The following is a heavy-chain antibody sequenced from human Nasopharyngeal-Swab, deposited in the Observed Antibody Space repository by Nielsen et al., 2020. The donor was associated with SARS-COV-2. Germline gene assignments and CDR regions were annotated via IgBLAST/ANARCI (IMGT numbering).Heavy chain of an antibody. D-gene: IGHD3-3*01. V-gene: IGHV4-31*03. CDR2: IYYSGST. CDR3: ARDHQAYTIYPYYGMDV. Sequence: SETLSLTCTVSGGSISSGGYYWSWIRQHPGKGLEWIGYIYYSGSTYYNPSLKSRVTISVDTSKNQFSLKLSSVTAADTAVYYCARDHQAYTIYPYYGMDVWGQGTSVTVSS. J-gene: IGHJ6*02. CDR1: GGSISSGGYY.